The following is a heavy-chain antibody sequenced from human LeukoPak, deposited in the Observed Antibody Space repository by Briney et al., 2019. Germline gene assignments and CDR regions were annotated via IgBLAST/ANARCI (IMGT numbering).Heavy chain of an antibody. Sequence: SETLSLTCAVYGGSFSGYYWSWIRQPPGKGLEWIGEINHSGSTNYSPSLKSRVTISVDTSKNQFSLKLSSVTAADTAVYYCARGNSDYDFWSGYSGGYFDYWGQGTLVTVSS. V-gene: IGHV4-34*01. CDR1: GGSFSGYY. J-gene: IGHJ4*02. D-gene: IGHD3-3*01. CDR3: ARGNSDYDFWSGYSGGYFDY. CDR2: INHSGST.